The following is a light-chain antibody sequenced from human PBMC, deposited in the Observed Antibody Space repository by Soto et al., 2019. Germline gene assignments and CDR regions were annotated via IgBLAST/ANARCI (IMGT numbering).Light chain of an antibody. CDR3: ALYLGSGHMV. CDR2: STN. J-gene: IGLJ3*02. Sequence: QTVVTQEPSFSVSPGGTVTLTCGLTSGSVSILSYPSWYQQTPGQAPRTLIYSTNTSSSGVPDRFSGSILGTKAALTIAGAQAEDDFHYYCALYLGSGHMVFGGGTKLTVL. V-gene: IGLV8-61*01. CDR1: SGSVSILSY.